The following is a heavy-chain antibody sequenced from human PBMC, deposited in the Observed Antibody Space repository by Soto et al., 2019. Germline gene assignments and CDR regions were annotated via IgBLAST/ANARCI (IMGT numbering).Heavy chain of an antibody. J-gene: IGHJ4*02. CDR1: GFTFSHHG. Sequence: QVQLVESGGGVVQPGRSLRLSCAASGFTFSHHGMHWVRQAPGKGLEWLTVVSSDGSITYDADSVRGRFAISRDNSKNTLYLHINSLRTEDTAVYYCAKESDYYSNSKWSFDSWGQGILVTVSS. V-gene: IGHV3-30*18. CDR2: VSSDGSIT. D-gene: IGHD2-21*01. CDR3: AKESDYYSNSKWSFDS.